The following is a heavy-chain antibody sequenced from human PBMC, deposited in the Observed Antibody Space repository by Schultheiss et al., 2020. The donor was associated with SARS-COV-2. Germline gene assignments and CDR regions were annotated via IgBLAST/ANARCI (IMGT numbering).Heavy chain of an antibody. D-gene: IGHD4-17*01. V-gene: IGHV3-33*01. J-gene: IGHJ4*02. CDR1: GFTFSSYG. CDR2: IWYDGSNK. CDR3: ARAPAGGYGDWGYFDY. Sequence: GESLKISCAASGFTFSSYGMHWVRQAPGKGLEWVAVIWYDGSNKYYADSVKGRFTISRDNSKNTLYLQMNSLRAEDTAVYYCARAPAGGYGDWGYFDYWGQGTLFTVSS.